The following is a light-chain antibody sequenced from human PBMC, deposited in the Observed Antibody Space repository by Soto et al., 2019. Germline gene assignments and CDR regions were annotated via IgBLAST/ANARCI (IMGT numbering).Light chain of an antibody. CDR2: QDS. V-gene: IGLV3-1*01. CDR3: QAWDSSDVV. CDR1: KLGDKY. J-gene: IGLJ2*01. Sequence: SYELTQPPSVSVSPGQTVSITCSGDKLGDKYACWYQQKPGQSPVLVIYQDSKRPSGIPERFSGSNSGNTATLTISGTQAMDEADYYCQAWDSSDVVFGGGTKLTVL.